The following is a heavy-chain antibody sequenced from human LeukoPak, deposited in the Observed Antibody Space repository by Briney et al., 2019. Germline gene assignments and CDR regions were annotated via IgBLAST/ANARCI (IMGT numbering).Heavy chain of an antibody. Sequence: GESLKISCKGSGYSFPSYWIAWVRQMPGKGLELMGIIFPYDSDTRYSPSFQGQVTISADTSISTAYLQWNSLKASDTAIYYCARTAVTGTFWFDPWGQGTLVTVSS. J-gene: IGHJ5*02. V-gene: IGHV5-51*01. CDR2: IFPYDSDT. CDR1: GYSFPSYW. CDR3: ARTAVTGTFWFDP. D-gene: IGHD6-19*01.